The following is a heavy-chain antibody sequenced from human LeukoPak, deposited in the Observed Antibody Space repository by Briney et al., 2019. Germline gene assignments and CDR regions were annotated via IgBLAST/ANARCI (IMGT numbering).Heavy chain of an antibody. J-gene: IGHJ4*02. Sequence: PGGSLRLSCAASGFTVSSNYMSWVRQAPGKGLEWVSVIFGDETTSYADSVRGRFTISRDKSKNTLYLQMNNLTAEDTAVYYCAARDHGGGSAYIFYFDYWGQGTLVTVSS. V-gene: IGHV3-53*01. CDR1: GFTVSSNY. D-gene: IGHD2-15*01. CDR2: IFGDETT. CDR3: AARDHGGGSAYIFYFDY.